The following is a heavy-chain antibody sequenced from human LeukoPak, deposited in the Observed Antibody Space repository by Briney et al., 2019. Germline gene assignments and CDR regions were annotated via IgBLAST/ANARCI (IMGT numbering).Heavy chain of an antibody. CDR1: GGSISSSSYY. D-gene: IGHD6-13*01. Sequence: SETLSLTCTVSGGSISSSSYYWGWIRQPPGKGLEWIGSIYYSGSTYYNPSLKSRVTISVDKSKNQFSLKLSSVTAADTAVYYCARVFSSRLQGTYYFDYWGQGTLVTVSS. CDR2: IYYSGST. V-gene: IGHV4-39*07. J-gene: IGHJ4*02. CDR3: ARVFSSRLQGTYYFDY.